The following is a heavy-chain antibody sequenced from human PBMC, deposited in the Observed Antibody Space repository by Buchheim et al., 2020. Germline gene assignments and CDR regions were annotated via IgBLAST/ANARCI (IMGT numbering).Heavy chain of an antibody. CDR1: GFTFSSYA. D-gene: IGHD3-16*02. V-gene: IGHV3-30*04. CDR2: ISYDGSDK. Sequence: VQLVESGGGVVQPGRSLRLSCAASGFTFSSYAMHWVRQAPGKGLEWVAVISYDGSDKYYADSVKGRFTLSRDNSKNTLYLQMSSLRPEDTAVFYCARVSGMITFGGVIGPLDYWGQGTL. J-gene: IGHJ4*02. CDR3: ARVSGMITFGGVIGPLDY.